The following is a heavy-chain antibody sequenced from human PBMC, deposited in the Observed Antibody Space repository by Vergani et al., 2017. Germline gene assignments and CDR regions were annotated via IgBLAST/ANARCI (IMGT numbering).Heavy chain of an antibody. V-gene: IGHV1-46*01. CDR1: GYTFTSYY. J-gene: IGHJ4*02. D-gene: IGHD3-10*01. CDR3: ARLAADRFGELLENDY. Sequence: QVQLVQSGAEVKKPGASVKVSCKASGYTFTSYYMHWVRQAPGQGLEWMGIINPSGGSTSYAQKFQGRVTMTRDTSTSTVYMELSSLRSEDTAGYYCARLAADRFGELLENDYWGQGTLVTVSS. CDR2: INPSGGST.